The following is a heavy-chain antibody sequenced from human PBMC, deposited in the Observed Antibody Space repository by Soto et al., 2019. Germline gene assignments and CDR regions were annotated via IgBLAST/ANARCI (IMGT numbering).Heavy chain of an antibody. V-gene: IGHV4-59*08. J-gene: IGHJ5*02. Sequence: SETLSLTCTVSGGSISSYYWSWIRQPPGKGLEWIGYIYYSGSTNYNPSLKSRVTISVDTSKNQFSLKLSSVTAADTAVYYCARHVTWGVDFDPWGQGTLVTVSS. CDR2: IYYSGST. D-gene: IGHD3-16*01. CDR1: GGSISSYY. CDR3: ARHVTWGVDFDP.